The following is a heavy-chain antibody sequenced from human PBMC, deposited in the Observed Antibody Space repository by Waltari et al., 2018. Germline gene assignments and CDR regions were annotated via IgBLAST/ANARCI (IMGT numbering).Heavy chain of an antibody. D-gene: IGHD2-2*02. CDR2: NDGNDRNK. V-gene: IGHV3-20*01. Sequence: EVERVESGGGVVRPGGCLGPACAATGFTLSGYGMGWVRQAPGKGLVGVSSNDGNDRNKGYADSGQVRFTIARDNAKNSLYLHMNSPRAEATALCPCAGWPPAPSRYCRSTGCYKRGQGTLVTAST. CDR3: AGWPPAPSRYCRSTGCYK. CDR1: GFTLSGYG. J-gene: IGHJ4*02.